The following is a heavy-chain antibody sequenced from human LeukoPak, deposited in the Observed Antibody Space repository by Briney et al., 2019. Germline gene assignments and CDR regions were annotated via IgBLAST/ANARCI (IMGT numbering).Heavy chain of an antibody. CDR3: AKEQQLVRGGFDP. CDR1: GFTFDDYA. D-gene: IGHD6-13*01. J-gene: IGHJ5*02. CDR2: ISWNSGSI. V-gene: IGHV3-9*01. Sequence: PGGSLRLSCAASGFTFDDYAMHWVRQAPGKGLEWVSGISWNSGSIGYADSVKGRFTISRDNDKNSLYLQMNSLRAEDTALYYCAKEQQLVRGGFDPWGQGTLVTVSS.